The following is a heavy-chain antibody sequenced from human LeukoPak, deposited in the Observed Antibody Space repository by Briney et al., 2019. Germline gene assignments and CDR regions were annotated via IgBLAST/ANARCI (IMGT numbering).Heavy chain of an antibody. V-gene: IGHV3-7*03. J-gene: IGHJ4*02. CDR3: ARARGGYDFDC. CDR1: RFTFSSYW. D-gene: IGHD5-12*01. Sequence: GGPLRLSCAASRFTFSSYWMSWVRQAPGKELEWVANIKQDGSEKYYVDPVKGRFTISRDNAKNSLYLQLNSLRAEDTAVYYCARARGGYDFDCWGQGTLVTVSS. CDR2: IKQDGSEK.